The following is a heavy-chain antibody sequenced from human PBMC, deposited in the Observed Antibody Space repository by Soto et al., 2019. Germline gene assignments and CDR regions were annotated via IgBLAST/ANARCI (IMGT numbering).Heavy chain of an antibody. D-gene: IGHD1-20*01. CDR3: EEGIRDVCSVSAFLLNRSSDL. CDR2: INGVGSVT. Sequence: PGKGLVWASRINGVGSVTNYADSVKGRFTVSRDNAKNTLYLQMNSLRVEDTSFYYAEEGIRDVCSVSAFLLNRSSDL. J-gene: IGHJ2*01. V-gene: IGHV3-74*01.